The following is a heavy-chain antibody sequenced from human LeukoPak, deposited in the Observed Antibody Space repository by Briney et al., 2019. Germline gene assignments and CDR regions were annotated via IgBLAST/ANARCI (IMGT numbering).Heavy chain of an antibody. CDR1: GFTFSSYA. CDR2: ISYDGSNK. CDR3: ASSHYDSSAFRRRRDPSAFDI. V-gene: IGHV3-30-3*01. D-gene: IGHD3-22*01. J-gene: IGHJ3*02. Sequence: PGGSLRLSCAVSGFTFSSYAMHWVRQAPGKGLEWVAVISYDGSNKYYADSVKGRFTISRDNSKNTLYLQMNSLRAEDTAVYYCASSHYDSSAFRRRRDPSAFDIWGQGTMVTVSS.